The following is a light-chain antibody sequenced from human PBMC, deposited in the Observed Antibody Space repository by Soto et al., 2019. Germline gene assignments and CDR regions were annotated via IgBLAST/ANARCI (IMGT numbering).Light chain of an antibody. J-gene: IGKJ1*01. CDR1: QSISRY. CDR2: GAS. Sequence: EIVMTQSPATLSVSPGERTTLSCRASQSISRYLAWYQQKPGQGPRLLIYGASSRATGTPDRFSGSGSGTDFTLTINRLEPEDFELYYCQQYGSSPPTFGQGTKVDIK. CDR3: QQYGSSPPT. V-gene: IGKV3-20*01.